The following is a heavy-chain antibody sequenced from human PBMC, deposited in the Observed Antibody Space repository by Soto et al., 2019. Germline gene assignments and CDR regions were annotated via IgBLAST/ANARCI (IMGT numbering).Heavy chain of an antibody. CDR1: GFTFSSYA. CDR3: AKDGTPDILTGYQEARYYYYGMDV. Sequence: PGGSLRLSCAASGFTFSSYAMSWVRQAPGKGLEWVSAISGSGGSTYYADSVKGRFTISRDNSKNTLYLQMNSLRAEDTAVYYCAKDGTPDILTGYQEARYYYYGMDVWAQGSTVTVS. CDR2: ISGSGGST. J-gene: IGHJ6*02. V-gene: IGHV3-23*01. D-gene: IGHD3-9*01.